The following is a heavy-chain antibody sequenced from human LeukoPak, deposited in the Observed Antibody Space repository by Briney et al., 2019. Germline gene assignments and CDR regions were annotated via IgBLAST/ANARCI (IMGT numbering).Heavy chain of an antibody. CDR2: ISGSGGST. V-gene: IGHV3-23*01. CDR3: AKGRYFDWSFDY. D-gene: IGHD3-9*01. CDR1: GFTFSSYA. J-gene: IGHJ4*02. Sequence: GGSLRLSCAASGFTFSSYAMSWVRQAPGKGLEWVSAISGSGGSTYYADSVKGRFTISRDNSKNTLYLQMNSLRAEDAAVYYCAKGRYFDWSFDYWGQGTLVTVSS.